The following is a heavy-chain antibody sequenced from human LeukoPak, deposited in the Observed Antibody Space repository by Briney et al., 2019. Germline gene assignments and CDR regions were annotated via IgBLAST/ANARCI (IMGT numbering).Heavy chain of an antibody. V-gene: IGHV4-34*01. D-gene: IGHD6-6*01. J-gene: IGHJ4*02. CDR3: ARGQARRFDY. Sequence: SEALSLTCAVYGGSFSGYYWSWIRQPPGKGLEWIGEINHSGSTNYNPSLKSRVTISVDTSKNQFSLKLSSATAADTAVYYCARGQARRFDYWGQGTLVTVSS. CDR1: GGSFSGYY. CDR2: INHSGST.